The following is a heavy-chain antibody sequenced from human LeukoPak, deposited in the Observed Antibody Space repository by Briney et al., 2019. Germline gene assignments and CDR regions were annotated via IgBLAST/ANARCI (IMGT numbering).Heavy chain of an antibody. CDR2: IYHSGST. V-gene: IGHV4-38-2*02. D-gene: IGHD2-2*01. J-gene: IGHJ4*02. CDR3: ARTRGPAAIPYFDY. CDR1: GGSISSGYY. Sequence: PSETLSLTCTVSGGSISSGYYWGWIRQPPGKGLEWIGSIYHSGSTYYNPSLKSRVTISVDTSKNQFSLKLSSVTAADTAVYYCARTRGPAAIPYFDYWGQGTLVTVSS.